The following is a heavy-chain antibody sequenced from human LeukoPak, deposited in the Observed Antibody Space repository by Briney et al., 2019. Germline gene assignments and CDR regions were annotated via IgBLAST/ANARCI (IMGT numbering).Heavy chain of an antibody. V-gene: IGHV4-59*01. D-gene: IGHD3-10*01. CDR1: GVSISNYY. Sequence: KTSETLSLTCTVSGVSISNYYWSWIRQPPGKGLEWIGYIHYSGSTSYNPSLKSRVTISVDTSKKQFSLKLSSVTAADTAVYYCARVEEGYGSGRRENYYYYYMDVWGKGTTVTISS. CDR2: IHYSGST. CDR3: ARVEEGYGSGRRENYYYYYMDV. J-gene: IGHJ6*03.